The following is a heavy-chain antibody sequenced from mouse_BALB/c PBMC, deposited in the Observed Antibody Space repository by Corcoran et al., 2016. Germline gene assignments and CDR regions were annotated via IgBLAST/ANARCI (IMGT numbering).Heavy chain of an antibody. CDR2: IDPANGNT. J-gene: IGHJ1*01. CDR1: GFNIKDTY. V-gene: IGHV14-3*02. CDR3: ARNYGYYWYFDV. D-gene: IGHD1-2*01. Sequence: EVQLQQSGAELVKPGASVKLSCTASGFNIKDTYRHWVKQRPEQGLEWIGRIDPANGNTKYDPKFQGKATITADTSSNTAYLQLSSLTSEDTAVYYCARNYGYYWYFDVWGAGTTVTVSS.